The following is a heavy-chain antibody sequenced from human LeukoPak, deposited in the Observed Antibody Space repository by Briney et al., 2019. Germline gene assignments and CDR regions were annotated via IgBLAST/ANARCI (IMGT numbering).Heavy chain of an antibody. D-gene: IGHD1-26*01. CDR2: ISYDGNNK. CDR3: ARGGVVGVSDY. V-gene: IGHV3-30-3*01. J-gene: IGHJ4*02. Sequence: GGSLRLSCAASGFTFSSYTMHWVRQAPGKGLEWVAVISYDGNNKYCADSVKGRFTISRDNSKNTLYLQMNSLRAEDTAVYYCARGGVVGVSDYWGQGALVTVSS. CDR1: GFTFSSYT.